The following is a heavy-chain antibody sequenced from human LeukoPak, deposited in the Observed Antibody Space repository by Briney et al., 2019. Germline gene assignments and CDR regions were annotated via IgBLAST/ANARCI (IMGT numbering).Heavy chain of an antibody. Sequence: GGSLRLSCAASGFTFSSYPISCVRQAPGKGQEWVSAIIGSCRLTYYAESVKGRFTISTDNSNITVYPHMNSLRVEDTAIYYRAARSRKTMIVIGWGQGTLVTVSS. D-gene: IGHD3-22*01. V-gene: IGHV3-23*01. CDR2: IIGSCRLT. J-gene: IGHJ4*02. CDR1: GFTFSSYP. CDR3: AARSRKTMIVIG.